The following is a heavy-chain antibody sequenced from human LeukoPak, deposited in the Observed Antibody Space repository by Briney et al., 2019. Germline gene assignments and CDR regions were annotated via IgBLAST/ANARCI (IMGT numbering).Heavy chain of an antibody. CDR3: ARGGGRLRYFDWLSPLDY. Sequence: SETLSLTCTVSGGSISSSSYYWGWIRQPPGKGPEWIGSIYYSGVTYYNPSLESRVTILVDTSKNQFSLKLSSVTAADTAVCYCARGGGRLRYFDWLSPLDYWGQGTLVTVSS. V-gene: IGHV4-39*07. J-gene: IGHJ4*02. D-gene: IGHD3-9*01. CDR1: GGSISSSSYY. CDR2: IYYSGVT.